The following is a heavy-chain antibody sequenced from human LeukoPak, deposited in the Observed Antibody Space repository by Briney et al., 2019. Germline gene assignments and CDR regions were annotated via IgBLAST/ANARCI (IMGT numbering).Heavy chain of an antibody. CDR1: GGFLSGFY. Sequence: RSETLSLTCAVYGGFLSGFYWRWIRHPPGEGLEWFGEMNHSGSTNNNPALKSRVTISVDTSKNQFSLKLSSVTAADTAVYYCASLYYYGSGSYTRRPYFDYWGQGTLVTVSS. CDR3: ASLYYYGSGSYTRRPYFDY. V-gene: IGHV4-34*01. D-gene: IGHD3-10*01. CDR2: MNHSGST. J-gene: IGHJ4*02.